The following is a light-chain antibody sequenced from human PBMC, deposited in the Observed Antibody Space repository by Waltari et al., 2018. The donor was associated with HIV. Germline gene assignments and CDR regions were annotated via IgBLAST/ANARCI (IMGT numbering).Light chain of an antibody. CDR3: QQWNKYPQLT. V-gene: IGKV1D-13*01. Sequence: AIQFAQSPSSLSASLGVRVTITCRASQGISSALAWYQQKPGKAPKLLIYDDSSLESGVPSRFSGSGSGTDCTLTISSLQPEDFATYYCQQWNKYPQLTVGGGTKVEIK. CDR2: DDS. CDR1: QGISSA. J-gene: IGKJ4*01.